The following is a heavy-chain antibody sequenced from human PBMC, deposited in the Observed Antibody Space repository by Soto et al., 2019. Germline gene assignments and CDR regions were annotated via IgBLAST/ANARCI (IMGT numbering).Heavy chain of an antibody. CDR1: GGSFSGYY. CDR2: INHSGST. J-gene: IGHJ5*02. Sequence: QVQLQQWGAGLLKPSETLSLTCAVYGGSFSGYYWCWIRQPPAQGLEWVGEINHSGSTKYNPSLKSRLTISVDRSKNQFSLKLSSVTAADTAVYYCARGRIVLVPAARHNWFDPWGQGTLVAVSS. V-gene: IGHV4-34*01. CDR3: ARGRIVLVPAARHNWFDP. D-gene: IGHD2-2*01.